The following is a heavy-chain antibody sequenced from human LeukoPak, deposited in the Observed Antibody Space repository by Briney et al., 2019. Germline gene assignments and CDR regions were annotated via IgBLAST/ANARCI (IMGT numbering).Heavy chain of an antibody. D-gene: IGHD3-22*01. CDR3: ARAGYYYDSSGHAWVYFDY. J-gene: IGHJ4*02. CDR1: GFTFSSYD. V-gene: IGHV3-13*01. CDR2: IGTAGDT. Sequence: GGSLRLSCAASGFTFSSYDMHWVRQATGKGLEWVSAIGTAGDTYYPGSVKGRFTISRENAKNSLYLQMNSLRAGDTAVYYCARAGYYYDSSGHAWVYFDYWGQGTLVTVSS.